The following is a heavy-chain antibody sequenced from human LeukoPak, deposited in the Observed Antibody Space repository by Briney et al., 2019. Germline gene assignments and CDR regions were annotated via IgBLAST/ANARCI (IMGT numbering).Heavy chain of an antibody. V-gene: IGHV4-59*01. D-gene: IGHD3-22*01. CDR2: IYYSGST. CDR3: ARALYYYDSSGHPWFDP. Sequence: SETLSPTCTVSGGSISNYYWSWIRQPPGKGLEGIGHIYYSGSTNYNPSLKSRVTISVDTSKNQFSLKLSSVTAADTAVYYCARALYYYDSSGHPWFDPWGQGTLVTVSS. J-gene: IGHJ5*02. CDR1: GGSISNYY.